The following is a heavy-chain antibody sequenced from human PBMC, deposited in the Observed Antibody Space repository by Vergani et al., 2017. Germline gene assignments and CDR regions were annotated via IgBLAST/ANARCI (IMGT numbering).Heavy chain of an antibody. D-gene: IGHD3-9*01. CDR2: IYYSGST. J-gene: IGHJ4*02. CDR3: ARGEGDYDILTGYYTDYFDY. V-gene: IGHV4-39*07. Sequence: QLQESGPGLVKPSETLSLTCTVSGGSISSSSYYWGWIRQPPGKGLEWIGSIYYSGSTYYNPSLKSRVTISVDTSKNQFSLKLSSVTAADTAVYYCARGEGDYDILTGYYTDYFDYWGQGTLVTVSS. CDR1: GGSISSSSYY.